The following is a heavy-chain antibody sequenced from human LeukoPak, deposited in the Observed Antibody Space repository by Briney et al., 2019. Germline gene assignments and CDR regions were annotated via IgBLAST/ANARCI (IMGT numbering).Heavy chain of an antibody. J-gene: IGHJ5*02. D-gene: IGHD3-3*01. V-gene: IGHV1-8*01. Sequence: ASVKVSCKASGYTFTSCDINWVRQATGQGLEWMGWMNPNSGNTGYAQKFQGRVTMTRNTSISTAYVELSSLRSEDTAVYYCARAFKVLRFLESYLRPTPDNWFDPWGQGTLVTVSS. CDR3: ARAFKVLRFLESYLRPTPDNWFDP. CDR2: MNPNSGNT. CDR1: GYTFTSCD.